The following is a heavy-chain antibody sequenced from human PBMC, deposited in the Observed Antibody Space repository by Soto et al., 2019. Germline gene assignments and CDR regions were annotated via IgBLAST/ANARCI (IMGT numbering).Heavy chain of an antibody. CDR3: ARGPGGPDGPGDY. Sequence: QVQLVQSGAEVKKPGASVKVSCKASGYTFTSYAMHWVRQAPGQRLEWMGWINAGNGNTKYSQKLQGRVTITRDTSASTAYMELSSLRSEGTAVYYCARGPGGPDGPGDYCGQGTLVTVSS. D-gene: IGHD2-15*01. CDR1: GYTFTSYA. CDR2: INAGNGNT. V-gene: IGHV1-3*01. J-gene: IGHJ4*02.